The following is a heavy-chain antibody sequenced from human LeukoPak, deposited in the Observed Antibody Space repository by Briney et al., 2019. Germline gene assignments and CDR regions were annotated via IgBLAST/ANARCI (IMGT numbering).Heavy chain of an antibody. J-gene: IGHJ4*02. D-gene: IGHD3-16*01. V-gene: IGHV4-34*01. CDR1: GGSFSGYY. CDR3: AGGPAPVGYFDY. Sequence: SGTLSLTCAVYGGSFSGYYWNWIRQPPGKGLEWIGEINHSGSTHYNPSLKNRVVISVDTSKSQFSLKVTSVTAADTALYFCAGGPAPVGYFDYWGQGNLVTVSS. CDR2: INHSGST.